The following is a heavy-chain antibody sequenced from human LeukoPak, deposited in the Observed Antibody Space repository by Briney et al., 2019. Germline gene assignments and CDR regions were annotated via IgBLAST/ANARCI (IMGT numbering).Heavy chain of an antibody. CDR3: ARDNDGGTTVTTPYFDY. J-gene: IGHJ4*02. CDR2: ISYDGSNK. D-gene: IGHD4-17*01. V-gene: IGHV3-30-3*01. Sequence: GGSLRLSCAASGFTFSSYAMHWVRQAPGKGLEWVAVISYDGSNKYYADSVKGRFTISRDNSKNTLYLQTNSLRAEDTAVYYCARDNDGGTTVTTPYFDYWGQGTLVTVSS. CDR1: GFTFSSYA.